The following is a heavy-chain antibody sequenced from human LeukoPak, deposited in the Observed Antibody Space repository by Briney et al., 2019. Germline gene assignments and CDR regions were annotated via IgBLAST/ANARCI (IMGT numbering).Heavy chain of an antibody. Sequence: SETLSLTCTVSGGSISSYYWSWIRQPPGKGLEWIGYIYYGGSTNYNPSLKSRVTISVDTSKNQFSLKLSSVTAADTAVYYCAGEWSGYSEGYWFDPWGQGTLVTVSS. CDR2: IYYGGST. V-gene: IGHV4-59*01. D-gene: IGHD3-3*01. J-gene: IGHJ5*02. CDR3: AGEWSGYSEGYWFDP. CDR1: GGSISSYY.